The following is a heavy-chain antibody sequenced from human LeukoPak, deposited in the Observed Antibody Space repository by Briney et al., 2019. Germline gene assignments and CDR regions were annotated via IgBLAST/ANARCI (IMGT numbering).Heavy chain of an antibody. J-gene: IGHJ6*03. Sequence: ASVKVSCKASGYTFTDYYMHWVRQAPGQGLAWMGWINPISGGTNYAQKFQGRVTMTRDTSISTAYVEVSRLISDDTAVYYCARDRRINYYMDVWGKGTTVTVAS. D-gene: IGHD2/OR15-2a*01. CDR2: INPISGGT. V-gene: IGHV1-2*02. CDR1: GYTFTDYY. CDR3: ARDRRINYYMDV.